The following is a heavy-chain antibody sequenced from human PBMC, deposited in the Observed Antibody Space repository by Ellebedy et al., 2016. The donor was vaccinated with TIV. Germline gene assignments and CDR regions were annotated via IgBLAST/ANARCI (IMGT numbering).Heavy chain of an antibody. CDR3: ARVRYGGYVAY. CDR1: GFTFSSYS. Sequence: GESLKISXAASGFTFSSYSMNWVRQAPGKGLEWVSSISSSSSYIYYADSVKGRFTISRDNAKNSLYLQMNSPRAEDTAVYYCARVRYGGYVAYWGQGTLVTVSS. V-gene: IGHV3-21*01. D-gene: IGHD1-26*01. CDR2: ISSSSSYI. J-gene: IGHJ4*02.